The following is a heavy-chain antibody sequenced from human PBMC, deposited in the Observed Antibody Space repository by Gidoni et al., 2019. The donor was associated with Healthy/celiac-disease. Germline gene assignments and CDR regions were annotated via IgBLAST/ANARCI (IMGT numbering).Heavy chain of an antibody. J-gene: IGHJ4*02. CDR2: IYSGGST. V-gene: IGHV3-66*01. CDR1: GFTVSSNY. CDR3: AREPYTDDYGDD. Sequence: EVQLVESGGGLVQPGGSLRLSCAASGFTVSSNYMSWVRQAPGKGLEWVSVIYSGGSTYYADSVKGRFTISRDNSKNTLYLQMNSLRAEDTAVYYCAREPYTDDYGDDWGQGTLVTVSS.